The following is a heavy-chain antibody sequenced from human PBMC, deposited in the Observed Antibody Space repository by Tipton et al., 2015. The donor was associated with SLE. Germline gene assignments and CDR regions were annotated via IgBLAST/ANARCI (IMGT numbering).Heavy chain of an antibody. CDR1: GDSFSSVSSS. CDR2: IYNSGIT. V-gene: IGHV4-61*02. CDR3: ATQGYYDSSFDY. J-gene: IGHJ4*02. Sequence: TLSLTCTVSGDSFSSVSSSWNWVRQPAGKGLEWIGLIYNSGITNYNPSLQSRVSLSVDMSKNQFSLKLSSVTAADTAVYYCATQGYYDSSFDYWGQGTLVTVSS. D-gene: IGHD3-16*01.